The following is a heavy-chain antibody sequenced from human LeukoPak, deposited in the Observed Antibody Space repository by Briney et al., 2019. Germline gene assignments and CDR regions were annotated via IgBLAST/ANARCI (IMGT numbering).Heavy chain of an antibody. V-gene: IGHV4-34*01. J-gene: IGHJ4*02. D-gene: IGHD5-18*01. CDR1: GGSFSGYY. CDR3: ARGEGQLWSYYFDY. CDR2: INHSGST. Sequence: SETLSLTCAVYGGSFSGYYCSWIRQPPGKGLEWIGEINHSGSTNYNPSLKSRVTISVDTSKNQFSLKLSSVTAADTAVYYCARGEGQLWSYYFDYWGQGTLVTVFS.